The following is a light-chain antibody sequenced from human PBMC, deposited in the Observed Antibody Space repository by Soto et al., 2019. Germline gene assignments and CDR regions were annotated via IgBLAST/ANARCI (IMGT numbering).Light chain of an antibody. V-gene: IGKV3-15*01. CDR3: QQYNNWPWT. CDR2: GAS. CDR1: QSVNSD. J-gene: IGKJ1*01. Sequence: EIVMTQSPATLSVSPGERATLSCRASQSVNSDLAWYQRKPGQAPRLLIYGASTRATGIPGRFSGSGSGTEFTLTISSLQSEDFAVYFCQQYNNWPWTFGLGTKADIK.